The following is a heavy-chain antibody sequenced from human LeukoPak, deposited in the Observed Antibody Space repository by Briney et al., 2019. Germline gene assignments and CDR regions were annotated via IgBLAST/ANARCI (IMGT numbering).Heavy chain of an antibody. D-gene: IGHD1/OR15-1a*01. CDR2: ISSSGTYI. J-gene: IGHJ6*02. CDR3: ARNNGRYYYYIMDV. V-gene: IGHV3-21*06. Sequence: PGGSLRLSCSASGFTFNNYALTWVRQTPGKGLECVSAISSSGTYIYYADSVRGRFTISRDNAKNSLYLQMNSLRAEDTAVYSCARNNGRYYYYIMDVWGQGTTVTVSS. CDR1: GFTFNNYA.